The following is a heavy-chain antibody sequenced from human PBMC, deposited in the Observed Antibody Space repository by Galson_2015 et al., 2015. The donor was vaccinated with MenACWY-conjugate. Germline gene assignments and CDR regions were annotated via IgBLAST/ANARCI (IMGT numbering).Heavy chain of an antibody. CDR1: GFTFSSYN. CDR2: ITSSSSYI. D-gene: IGHD1-14*01. J-gene: IGHJ4*02. V-gene: IGHV3-21*05. CDR3: VRYQARNREFDY. Sequence: SLRLSCAASGFTFSSYNMNWVRQAPEKGLEWVSYITSSSSYIEYADSVKGRFTISRDNAKNSLYLQMNSLRAEDTAVYYCVRYQARNREFDYWGQGTLVTVSS.